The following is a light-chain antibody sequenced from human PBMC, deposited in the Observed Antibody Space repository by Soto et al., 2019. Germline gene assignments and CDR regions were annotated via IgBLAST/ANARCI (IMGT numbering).Light chain of an antibody. V-gene: IGLV2-14*02. CDR3: TSYTSSTTLV. CDR1: SSDVGSYKF. CDR2: EGS. Sequence: QSVLTQPASVSGSPGQSITISCTGTSSDVGSYKFVSWYQQYPGKAPKLMIYEGSKRPSGVSNRFSGAKSGNTASLSISGLQAEDEADYYCTSYTSSTTLVFGTGTKVTVL. J-gene: IGLJ1*01.